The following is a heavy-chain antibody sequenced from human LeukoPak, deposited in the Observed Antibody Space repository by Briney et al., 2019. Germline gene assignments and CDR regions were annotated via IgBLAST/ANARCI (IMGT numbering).Heavy chain of an antibody. D-gene: IGHD3-3*01. CDR1: GYSLSSGYY. CDR2: IYYSGSV. V-gene: IGHV4-38-2*02. Sequence: SETLSLTCTVSGYSLSSGYYWGWIRQPPGKGLEWIGSIYYSGSVNDNPSLQSRVTISVDTSRNQFSLKLTSMTVADTAVYFCARRVATSGNFFDYWGPGTLVTVS. CDR3: ARRVATSGNFFDY. J-gene: IGHJ4*02.